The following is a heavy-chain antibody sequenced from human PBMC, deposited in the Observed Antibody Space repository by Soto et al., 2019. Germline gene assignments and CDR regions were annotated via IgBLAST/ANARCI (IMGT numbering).Heavy chain of an antibody. J-gene: IGHJ4*02. D-gene: IGHD3-22*01. CDR1: GFTFSSYS. Sequence: GGSLRLSCAASGFTFSSYSMNWVRQAPGKGLEWVSYISSSSSTIYYADSVKGRFTISRDNAKNSLYLQMNSLRDEDTAVYYCARDYYDSSGYSTVHPDYWGQGTLVTVSS. CDR2: ISSSSSTI. CDR3: ARDYYDSSGYSTVHPDY. V-gene: IGHV3-48*02.